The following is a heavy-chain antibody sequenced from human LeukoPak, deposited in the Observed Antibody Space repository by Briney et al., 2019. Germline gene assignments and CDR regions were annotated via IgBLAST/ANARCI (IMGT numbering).Heavy chain of an antibody. D-gene: IGHD3-22*01. Sequence: GGSLRLSCAASGFTFDDYAMHWVRQAPGKGLEWVSGISWNSGSIGYADSVKGRFTISRDNAKNSLYLQMNSLRAEDTALYYCARKTNYYDSSGYYPDAFDIWGQGTMVTVSS. CDR3: ARKTNYYDSSGYYPDAFDI. CDR2: ISWNSGSI. V-gene: IGHV3-9*01. CDR1: GFTFDDYA. J-gene: IGHJ3*02.